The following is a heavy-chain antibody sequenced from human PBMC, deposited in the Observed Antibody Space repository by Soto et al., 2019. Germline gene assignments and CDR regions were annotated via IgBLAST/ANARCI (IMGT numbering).Heavy chain of an antibody. CDR2: FDPEDGET. CDR3: ATSFLTAMVNHDAFDI. CDR1: GYTLTELS. J-gene: IGHJ3*02. D-gene: IGHD5-18*01. Sequence: ASVKVSCKVSGYTLTELSMHWVRQAPGKGLEGMGGFDPEDGETIYAQKFQGGVTMTEDTSTDTAYMELSSLRSEDTAVYYCATSFLTAMVNHDAFDIWGQGTMVTVSS. V-gene: IGHV1-24*01.